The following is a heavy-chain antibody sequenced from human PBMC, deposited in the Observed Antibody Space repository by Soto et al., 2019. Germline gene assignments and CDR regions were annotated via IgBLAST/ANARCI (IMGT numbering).Heavy chain of an antibody. Sequence: GESLKISSQVSGYTFTIYWISWVSQMPGKGQEWMGIIYPSASDTRYSQSFPGQVTISAEQSINTAYRQWDSPKASDTAIYYCARPAITVADHFDLWGQGTPVTVSS. CDR2: IYPSASDT. V-gene: IGHV5-51*01. CDR3: ARPAITVADHFDL. CDR1: GYTFTIYW. J-gene: IGHJ4*02. D-gene: IGHD4-17*01.